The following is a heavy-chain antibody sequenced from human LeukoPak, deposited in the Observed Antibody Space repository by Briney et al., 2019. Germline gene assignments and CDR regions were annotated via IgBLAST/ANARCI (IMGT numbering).Heavy chain of an antibody. D-gene: IGHD4/OR15-4a*01. CDR3: ARVFLGFHDYGDFDY. J-gene: IGHJ4*02. CDR2: ISYDGSNK. Sequence: GGSLRLSCAASGFTFSSYAMHWVRQAPGKGLEWVAVISYDGSNKYYADSVKGRFTISRDNSKNTLYLQMNSLRAEDTAVYYCARVFLGFHDYGDFDYWGQGTLVTVSS. V-gene: IGHV3-30*04. CDR1: GFTFSSYA.